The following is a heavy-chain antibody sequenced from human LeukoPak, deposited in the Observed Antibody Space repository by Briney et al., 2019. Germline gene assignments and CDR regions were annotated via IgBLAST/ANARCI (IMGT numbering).Heavy chain of an antibody. J-gene: IGHJ4*02. D-gene: IGHD6-25*01. CDR3: AKKRATRGQGRFDF. CDR2: IYYSGST. CDR1: GGSISSYY. Sequence: SETLSLTCTVSGGSISSYYWSWIRQPPGKGLEWIGYIYYSGSTNYNPSLKSRVTISLDRDKSQFSLKLTSVTAADTAVYYCAKKRATRGQGRFDFWGQGALVTVSS. V-gene: IGHV4-59*01.